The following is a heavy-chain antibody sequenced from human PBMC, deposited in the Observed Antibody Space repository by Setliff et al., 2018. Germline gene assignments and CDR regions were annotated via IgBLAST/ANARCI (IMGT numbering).Heavy chain of an antibody. CDR3: ARDHAYGSRFYYYYYGMDV. V-gene: IGHV3-7*01. J-gene: IGHJ6*02. CDR2: IKQDGSEK. Sequence: PGGSLRLSCAASGFTFSSYWMSWVRQAPGKGLEWVANIKQDGSEKYYVDSVKGRFTISRDNAKDSLYLQMNSLRAEDTAVYYCARDHAYGSRFYYYYYGMDVWGQGTTVT. D-gene: IGHD3-10*01. CDR1: GFTFSSYW.